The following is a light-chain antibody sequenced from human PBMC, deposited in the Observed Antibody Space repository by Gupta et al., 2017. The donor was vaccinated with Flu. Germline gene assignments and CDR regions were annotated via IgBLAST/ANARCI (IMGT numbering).Light chain of an antibody. Sequence: GERATLSCRASQSVGTNYVAWYQKKSGQAPRLLIYGSYRRATDIPDRFSGSGSGTEFTLTISRLEPEDFAVYYCQQYSSSPSFGPGTKVDIK. CDR1: QSVGTNY. J-gene: IGKJ3*01. V-gene: IGKV3-20*01. CDR3: QQYSSSPS. CDR2: GSY.